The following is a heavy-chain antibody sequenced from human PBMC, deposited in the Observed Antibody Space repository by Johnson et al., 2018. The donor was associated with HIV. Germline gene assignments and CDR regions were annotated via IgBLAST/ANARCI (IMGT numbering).Heavy chain of an antibody. J-gene: IGHJ3*01. D-gene: IGHD3-9*01. CDR3: ARGFDWHWPTSAFHV. CDR1: GFTFSSYL. Sequence: VESGGGLVQPGRSLRLSCAASGFTFSSYLLSWVRQAPGKGLEWVANIKNVGSEQSYVDSVLGRFTISRDNTKNSLYLHMSSLRADDTAVYYCARGFDWHWPTSAFHVLGQGTMVSVSS. CDR2: IKNVGSEQ. V-gene: IGHV3-7*05.